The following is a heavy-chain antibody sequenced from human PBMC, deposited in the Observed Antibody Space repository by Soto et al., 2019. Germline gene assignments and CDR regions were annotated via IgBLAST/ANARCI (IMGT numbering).Heavy chain of an antibody. CDR2: INYSGNT. V-gene: IGHV4-31*03. CDR3: ARDRIGPNYRFDY. Sequence: KPSETLSLTCTVSGGSISSGGYYWSWIRQHPGKGLEWIGYINYSGNTYYNPSLKSRVTISVDTSKNQFSLRLSSVTAADTAVYYCARDRIGPNYRFDYWGQGTLVTVSS. J-gene: IGHJ4*02. CDR1: GGSISSGGYY. D-gene: IGHD4-4*01.